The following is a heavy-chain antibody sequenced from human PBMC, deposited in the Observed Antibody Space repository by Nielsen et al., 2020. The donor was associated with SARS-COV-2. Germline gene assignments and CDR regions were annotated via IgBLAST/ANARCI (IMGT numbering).Heavy chain of an antibody. J-gene: IGHJ6*02. CDR1: GYSLTEIS. Sequence: ASVKVSCKVSGYSLTEISMHWVRQAPGKGLEWMGSFDPEDGEIIYAQKFEGRVTMTEDTSTDTAYMELRSLRSEYTAVYYCATSDFTIIPLFWGQGTAVTVPS. V-gene: IGHV1-24*01. D-gene: IGHD3-3*01. CDR3: ATSDFTIIPLF. CDR2: FDPEDGEI.